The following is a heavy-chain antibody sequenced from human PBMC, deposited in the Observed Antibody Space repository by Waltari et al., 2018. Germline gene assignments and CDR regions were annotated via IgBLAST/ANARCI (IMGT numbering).Heavy chain of an antibody. V-gene: IGHV4-39*01. D-gene: IGHD3-16*01. CDR2: IYYSGST. CDR1: GGSISSSSYY. CDR3: ASGWGRGCIYY. Sequence: QLQESGPGLVKPSETLSLTCTVSGGSISSSSYYWGWIRQPPGKGLEWIGSIYYSGSTYYNPSLKSRVTISVDTSKNQFSLKLSSVTAADTAVYYCASGWGRGCIYYWGQGTLVTVSS. J-gene: IGHJ4*02.